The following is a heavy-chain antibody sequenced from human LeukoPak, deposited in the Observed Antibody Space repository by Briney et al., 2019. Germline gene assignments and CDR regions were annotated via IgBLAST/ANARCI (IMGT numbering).Heavy chain of an antibody. J-gene: IGHJ6*02. CDR2: ISGSVGST. D-gene: IGHD6-13*01. V-gene: IGHV3-23*01. Sequence: GGSLRLSCAASGFTFSSYAMSWVRQAPGKGLEWVSAISGSVGSTYYADSVKGRFTISRDNSKNTLYLQMNSLRAEDTAVYYCAKVTAAAGAYYCYGMDVWGQGTTVTVSS. CDR3: AKVTAAAGAYYCYGMDV. CDR1: GFTFSSYA.